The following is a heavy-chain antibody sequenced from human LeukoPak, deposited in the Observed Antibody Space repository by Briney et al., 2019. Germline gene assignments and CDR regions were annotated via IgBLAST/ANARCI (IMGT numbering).Heavy chain of an antibody. CDR1: GGSISNSNYY. CDR3: ARYVVYGSGKYYFDY. CDR2: INYGGTT. V-gene: IGHV4-39*01. J-gene: IGHJ4*02. D-gene: IGHD3-10*01. Sequence: SETLSLTCKVSGGSISNSNYYWSWIRQPPGRELEWLASINYGGTTYYNPSLKSRVTISVDTSKNQFSLRLSSVTAADTAVYLCARYVVYGSGKYYFDYWGQGSLVTVSS.